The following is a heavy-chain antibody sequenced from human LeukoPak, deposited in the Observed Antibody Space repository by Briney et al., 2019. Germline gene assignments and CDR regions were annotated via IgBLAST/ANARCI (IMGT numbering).Heavy chain of an antibody. CDR1: GGSISSNY. CDR3: ARQMGRGSYFDY. D-gene: IGHD1-26*01. Sequence: NPSETLSLTCTVSGGSISSNYWSWIRQPPGKGLEWIGYIYYSGSTNYNPSLKSRVTISVDTSKNQFSLKLSSVTAADTAVYYCARQMGRGSYFDYWGQGTLVTVSS. V-gene: IGHV4-59*01. CDR2: IYYSGST. J-gene: IGHJ4*02.